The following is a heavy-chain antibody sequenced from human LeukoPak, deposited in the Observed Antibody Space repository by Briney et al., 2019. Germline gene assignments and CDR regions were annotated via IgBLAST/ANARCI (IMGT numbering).Heavy chain of an antibody. J-gene: IGHJ4*02. CDR3: ARVVRVNSNGYYRKKEIDY. D-gene: IGHD3-22*01. CDR2: IYHSGST. CDR1: GYSISSGYY. Sequence: SETLSLTCTVSGYSISSGYYWGWIRQPPGKGLEWIGSIYHSGSTYYNPSLKSRVTISVDKSKNQFSLKLSSVTAADTAVYYCARVVRVNSNGYYRKKEIDYWGQGTLITVSS. V-gene: IGHV4-38-2*02.